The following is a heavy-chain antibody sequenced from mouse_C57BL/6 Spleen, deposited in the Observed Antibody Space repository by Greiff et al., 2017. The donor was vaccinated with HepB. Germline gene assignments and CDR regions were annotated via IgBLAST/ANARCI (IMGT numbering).Heavy chain of an antibody. V-gene: IGHV1-18*01. D-gene: IGHD1-1*01. CDR3: ARRGFYYYGSSYGYFDV. J-gene: IGHJ1*03. Sequence: EVQLQQSGPELVKPGASVKIPCKASGYTFTDYNMDWVKQSHGKSLEWIGDINPNNGGTIYNQKFKGKATLTVDKSSSTAYMELRSLTSEDTAVYYCARRGFYYYGSSYGYFDVWGTGTTVTVSS. CDR2: INPNNGGT. CDR1: GYTFTDYN.